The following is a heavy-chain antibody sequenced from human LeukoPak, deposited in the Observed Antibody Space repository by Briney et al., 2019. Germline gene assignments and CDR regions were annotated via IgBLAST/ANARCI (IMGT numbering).Heavy chain of an antibody. CDR1: GFNFGDYF. V-gene: IGHV3-11*04. J-gene: IGHJ4*02. CDR3: ATSRVFDY. Sequence: GGSLRLSCAASGFNFGDYFMSWIRQAPGNGLEWVAFINGPSNNIRYADSVEGRFTISRDNVKNSLYLRMHSLRIEDTAVYYCATSRVFDYWGQGALVTVSS. CDR2: INGPSNNI.